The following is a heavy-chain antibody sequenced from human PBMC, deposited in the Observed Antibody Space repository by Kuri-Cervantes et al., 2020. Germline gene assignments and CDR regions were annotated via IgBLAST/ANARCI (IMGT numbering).Heavy chain of an antibody. Sequence: LSLTCAASGFTFSSYAMSWVRQAPGKGLEWVSYISSSSSTIYYADSVKGRFTISRDNAKNSLYLQMNSLRAEDTAVYYCARDPSALGIDYYYYYMDVWGKGTTVTVSS. CDR3: ARDPSALGIDYYYYYMDV. CDR2: ISSSSSTI. D-gene: IGHD7-27*01. J-gene: IGHJ6*03. CDR1: GFTFSSYA. V-gene: IGHV3-48*01.